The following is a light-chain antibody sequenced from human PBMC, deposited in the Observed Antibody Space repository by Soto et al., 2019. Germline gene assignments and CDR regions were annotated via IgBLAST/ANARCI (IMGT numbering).Light chain of an antibody. CDR1: SSNIGAGYD. Sequence: QSVLTQPPSVSGAPGQRVTISCTGSSSNIGAGYDVHWYQQLPGTAPKLLIYGNSNRPSGVPVRFSGSTSGSSASLVITGLRGEDEADYHCQSYDSSLINVLFGGGTKLTVL. J-gene: IGLJ2*01. V-gene: IGLV1-40*01. CDR2: GNS. CDR3: QSYDSSLINVL.